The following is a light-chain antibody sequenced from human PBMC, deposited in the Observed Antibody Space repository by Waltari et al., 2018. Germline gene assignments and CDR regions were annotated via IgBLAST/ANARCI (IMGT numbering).Light chain of an antibody. CDR3: QQWNDWPRT. CDR1: QNIGRT. V-gene: IGKV3-15*01. J-gene: IGKJ1*01. CDR2: RAS. Sequence: ETVMTQSPDTLSVSPGERATLSCRASQNIGRTLAWYQHKPGQAPRLLVYRASTRATGGPDRFSGGGSGTDFTLTISSLQSEDFAVYFCQQWNDWPRTFGQGIKVEIK.